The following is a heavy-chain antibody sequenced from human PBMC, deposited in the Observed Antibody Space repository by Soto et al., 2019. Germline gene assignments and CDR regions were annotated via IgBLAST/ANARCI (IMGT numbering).Heavy chain of an antibody. CDR1: GITVSSNY. V-gene: IGHV3-53*04. CDR3: ARYLAANDAFDI. CDR2: IYSGGST. Sequence: GGSLRLSCAASGITVSSNYMSWVRQAPGKGLEWVSVIYSGGSTYYSDSVKGRFTISRHNSKNTLYLQMNSLRAEDTAVYYCARYLAANDAFDIWGQGTMVTVSS. D-gene: IGHD6-6*01. J-gene: IGHJ3*02.